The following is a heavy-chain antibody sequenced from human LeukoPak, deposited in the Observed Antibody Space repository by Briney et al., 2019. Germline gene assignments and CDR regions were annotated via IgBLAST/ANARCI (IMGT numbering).Heavy chain of an antibody. Sequence: PSGTLSLTCTVSGGSVSSRSYYWSWIPQPPGKGLEWIGYIYYSGSTSYNPSLKSRVTMSVDTSKNQFSLKLTSLTAADTAVYYCARESGGTDAFDIWGQGTLVTVSS. CDR1: GGSVSSRSYY. CDR3: ARESGGTDAFDI. CDR2: IYYSGST. V-gene: IGHV4-61*01. D-gene: IGHD2-15*01. J-gene: IGHJ3*02.